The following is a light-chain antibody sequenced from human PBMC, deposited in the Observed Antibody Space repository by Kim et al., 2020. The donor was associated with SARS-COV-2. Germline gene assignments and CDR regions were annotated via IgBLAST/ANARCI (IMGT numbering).Light chain of an antibody. J-gene: IGLJ3*02. CDR1: SSNVDPTY. CDR2: RDD. Sequence: GQRFTISCSESSSNVDPTYVSWYQQLPGTAPKPLIYRDDQRPSGVPVRFSGSKSGTSASLAISGLRSEDEADYYCSVWDDSLSGWVFGGGTQLTVL. CDR3: SVWDDSLSGWV. V-gene: IGLV1-47*01.